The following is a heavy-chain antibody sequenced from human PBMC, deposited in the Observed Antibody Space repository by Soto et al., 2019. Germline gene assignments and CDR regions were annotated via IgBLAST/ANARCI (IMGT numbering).Heavy chain of an antibody. CDR3: ARESSLLLHDSGKKIDP. Sequence: PSETLSLTCTVSGGSISSYYWSWIRQPPGKGLEWIGYIYYSGSTSYNSSLKSRLSISIDTSRNQFSLKLTSVTAADTAVYYCARESSLLLHDSGKKIDPWGQGILVTVSS. CDR1: GGSISSYY. D-gene: IGHD3-10*01. CDR2: IYYSGST. V-gene: IGHV4-59*01. J-gene: IGHJ5*01.